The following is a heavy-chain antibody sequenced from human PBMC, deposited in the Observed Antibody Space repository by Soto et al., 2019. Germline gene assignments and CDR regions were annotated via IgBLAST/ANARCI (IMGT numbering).Heavy chain of an antibody. D-gene: IGHD1-26*01. Sequence: GGSLRLSCAASGFTVSSNYMSWVRQAPGKGLEWVSVIYSGGSTYYADSVKGRFTISRDNSKNSLYLQMNSLRAEDTAVFYCARGSFYDLGYYYYYMDVWGKGTTVTVSS. CDR1: GFTVSSNY. J-gene: IGHJ6*03. CDR2: IYSGGST. V-gene: IGHV3-66*01. CDR3: ARGSFYDLGYYYYYMDV.